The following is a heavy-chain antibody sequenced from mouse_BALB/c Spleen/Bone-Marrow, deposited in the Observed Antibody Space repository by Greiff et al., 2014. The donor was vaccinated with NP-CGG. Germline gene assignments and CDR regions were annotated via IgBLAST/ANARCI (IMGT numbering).Heavy chain of an antibody. Sequence: EVQLQQSGAELVKPGASVKLSCTASGFNIKDTFMHWMKQRPEQGLEWNGRIDPANGITKYDPNFQGKATITTDTSSNTAYLQLSILTSEDTAVYYCASSGNYEGGAMDYWGLGTSVTVSS. J-gene: IGHJ4*01. V-gene: IGHV14-3*02. CDR2: IDPANGIT. D-gene: IGHD2-1*01. CDR1: GFNIKDTF. CDR3: ASSGNYEGGAMDY.